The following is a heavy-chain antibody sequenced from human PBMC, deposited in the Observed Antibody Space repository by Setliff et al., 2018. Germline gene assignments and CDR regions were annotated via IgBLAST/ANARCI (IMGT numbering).Heavy chain of an antibody. Sequence: SETLSLTCTVSDGSLCSGNYYWTWIRQPAGKALEWIGHIHGTEGTHYNPSLESRVTISRDKSPNQFSLMLRSVTAADTALYYCARGYYNGRGYYYLPCSFDSWGRGIVVTVSS. CDR3: ARGYYNGRGYYYLPCSFDS. J-gene: IGHJ4*02. CDR1: DGSLCSGNYY. D-gene: IGHD3-10*01. CDR2: IHGTEGT. V-gene: IGHV4-61*09.